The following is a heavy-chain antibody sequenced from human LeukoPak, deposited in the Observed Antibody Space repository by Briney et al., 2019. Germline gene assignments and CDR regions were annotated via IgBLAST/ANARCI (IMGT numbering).Heavy chain of an antibody. J-gene: IGHJ4*02. V-gene: IGHV4-34*01. CDR3: ARGRGHLDYYDSSGYCDY. CDR2: INHSGST. D-gene: IGHD3-22*01. Sequence: SETLSLTCAVYGGSFSGYYWSWIRQPPGKGLEWIGEINHSGSTNYNPSLKSRVTISVDTSKNQFSLKLSSVTAADTAVYYCARGRGHLDYYDSSGYCDYWGQGTLVTVSS. CDR1: GGSFSGYY.